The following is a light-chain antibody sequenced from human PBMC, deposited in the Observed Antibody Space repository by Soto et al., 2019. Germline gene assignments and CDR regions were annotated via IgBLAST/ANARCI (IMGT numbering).Light chain of an antibody. CDR2: DTS. CDR1: QSISSY. CDR3: QQRSNWPWT. J-gene: IGKJ1*01. V-gene: IGKV3-11*01. Sequence: EILMTQSPATLSVSPGDRATLSCRASQSISSYLAWYQQKPGQAPRLLMYDTSYRATGIPARFSGSGSGTDFTLTISSLEPEEFAVYYCQQRSNWPWTVGQGTKVDIK.